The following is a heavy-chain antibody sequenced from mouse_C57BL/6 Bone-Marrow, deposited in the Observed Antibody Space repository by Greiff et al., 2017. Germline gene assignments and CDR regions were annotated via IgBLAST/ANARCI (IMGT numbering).Heavy chain of an antibody. CDR3: ARSTMVTTGFAY. V-gene: IGHV1-58*01. Sequence: EVQLQQSGAELVRPGSSVKMSCKTSGYTFTSYGINWVMQRPGPGLEWIGYIYIGTGYTAYNEKFTGKATLTSDTSSSTAYMQLCSLPSEDSAIYFCARSTMVTTGFAYWGQGTTLTVSS. J-gene: IGHJ2*01. CDR2: IYIGTGYT. D-gene: IGHD2-2*01. CDR1: GYTFTSYG.